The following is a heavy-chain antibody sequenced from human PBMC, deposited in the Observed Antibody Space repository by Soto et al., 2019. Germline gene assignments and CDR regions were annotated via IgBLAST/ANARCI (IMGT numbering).Heavy chain of an antibody. Sequence: SVKVSCKSSGGTFGSQCIAWVRQAPGQGLEWMGGFIAMLGTPTYAKKVQGRATISADESLTSSYLELRSLRSEDTGVYFCARGAMANFDYWGQGTVVTVSS. V-gene: IGHV1-69*13. CDR1: GGTFGSQC. D-gene: IGHD5-18*01. CDR3: ARGAMANFDY. CDR2: FIAMLGTP. J-gene: IGHJ4*02.